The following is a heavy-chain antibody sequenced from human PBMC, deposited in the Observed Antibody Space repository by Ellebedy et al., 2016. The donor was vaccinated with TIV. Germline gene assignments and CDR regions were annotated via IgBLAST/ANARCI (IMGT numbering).Heavy chain of an antibody. V-gene: IGHV4-39*01. CDR3: ARHLARTTYFDY. CDR2: IYYSGRT. Sequence: MPSETLSLTCTVSGGSISSSRDYWGWIRQPPGKGLEWIGSIYYSGRTYDNPSLKSRVTISVDTSKNQFSLKLSSVTAADTAVYYCARHLARTTYFDYWGQGTLVTVSS. D-gene: IGHD5-12*01. CDR1: GGSISSSRDY. J-gene: IGHJ4*02.